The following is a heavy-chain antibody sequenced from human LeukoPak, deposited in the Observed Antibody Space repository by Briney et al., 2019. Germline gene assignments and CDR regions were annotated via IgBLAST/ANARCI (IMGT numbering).Heavy chain of an antibody. D-gene: IGHD3-10*01. CDR2: INPKSGGT. J-gene: IGHJ5*02. CDR3: ARRVIMVRGVVSDWFDP. Sequence: ASVKVSCKASGYTFSDYSMHWVRQAPGQGLEWMGWINPKSGGTNYAQKFKGRVTMTRDTSISTAYMELSGLRSDDTAVYYCARRVIMVRGVVSDWFDPWGQGTLVTVSS. V-gene: IGHV1-2*02. CDR1: GYTFSDYS.